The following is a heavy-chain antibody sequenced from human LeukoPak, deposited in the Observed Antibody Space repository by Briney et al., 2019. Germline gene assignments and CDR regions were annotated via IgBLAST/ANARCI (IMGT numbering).Heavy chain of an antibody. Sequence: GGSLRLSCAASGFTFSSSWMSWVRQAPGKGLEWVANIKHDGTEKYCVDSVKGRFTTSRDNAKNSLYLQMNSLRAEDTAVYYCVGSAKTFDYWGQGTLVTVSS. J-gene: IGHJ4*02. V-gene: IGHV3-7*01. CDR1: GFTFSSSW. CDR2: IKHDGTEK. CDR3: VGSAKTFDY.